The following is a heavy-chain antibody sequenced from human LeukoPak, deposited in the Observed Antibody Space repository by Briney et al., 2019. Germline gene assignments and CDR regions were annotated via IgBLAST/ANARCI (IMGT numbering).Heavy chain of an antibody. Sequence: ASVKVSCKASGGTFSSYVISWVRQAPGQGLEWMGWISAYNGNTNYAQKLQGGVTMTTDTSTSTAYMELRSLRSDDTAVYYCARGIVVVVAAMYGAFDIWGQGTMVTVSS. CDR2: ISAYNGNT. CDR3: ARGIVVVVAAMYGAFDI. CDR1: GGTFSSYV. J-gene: IGHJ3*02. D-gene: IGHD2-15*01. V-gene: IGHV1-18*01.